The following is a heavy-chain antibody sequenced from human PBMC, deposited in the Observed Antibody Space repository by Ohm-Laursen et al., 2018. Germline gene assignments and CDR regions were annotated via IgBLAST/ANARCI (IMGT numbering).Heavy chain of an antibody. V-gene: IGHV3-23*01. CDR1: GFTFNNFG. Sequence: SLRLSCAASGFTFNNFGMNWVRQAPGKGLEWVSGISDNSDSTYYADSVKGRFTTSRDNSKNTQYLQMNSLRGEDTAVYFCARGNGHSYSYLDYWGQGTLVTVSS. CDR3: ARGNGHSYSYLDY. D-gene: IGHD5-18*01. CDR2: ISDNSDST. J-gene: IGHJ4*02.